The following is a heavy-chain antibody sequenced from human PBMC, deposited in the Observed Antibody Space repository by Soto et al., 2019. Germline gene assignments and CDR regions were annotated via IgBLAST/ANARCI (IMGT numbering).Heavy chain of an antibody. J-gene: IGHJ6*02. CDR1: GFTFSSYA. CDR3: ATRDGAAVGLGPMDV. CDR2: ISGSGGRT. D-gene: IGHD6-13*01. V-gene: IGHV3-23*01. Sequence: EVQLLESGGGLVQPGGSLRLSCAASGFTFSSYAMSWVRQAQGKGLEWVSGISGSGGRTHYADSVKGRFTISRDNSKNMLYLQMNSLRTEDTAVYYCATRDGAAVGLGPMDVWGQGTPVTVSS.